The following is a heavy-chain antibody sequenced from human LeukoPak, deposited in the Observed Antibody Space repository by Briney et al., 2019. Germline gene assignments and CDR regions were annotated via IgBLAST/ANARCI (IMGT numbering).Heavy chain of an antibody. J-gene: IGHJ5*02. CDR3: AKSLGYCSGGSCYSANWFDP. CDR1: GFTFSSYA. V-gene: IGHV3-23*01. D-gene: IGHD2-15*01. CDR2: ISGSGGST. Sequence: GGSLRLSCAASGFTFSSYAMSWVRQAPGKGLEWVSAISGSGGSTYYADSVEGRFTISRDNSKNTLYLQMNSLRAEDTAVYYCAKSLGYCSGGSCYSANWFDPWGQGTLVTVSS.